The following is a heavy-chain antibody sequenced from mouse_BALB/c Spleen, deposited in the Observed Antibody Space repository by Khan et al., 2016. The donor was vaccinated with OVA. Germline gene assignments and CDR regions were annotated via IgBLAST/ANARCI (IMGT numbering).Heavy chain of an antibody. V-gene: IGHV9-3-1*01. CDR2: INTYTGEP. Sequence: QIQLVQSGPELKKPGETVKISCKASGYTFTNFGMNWVKQAPGKGLKWMGWINTYTGEPTYADDFKGRFAFSLATSANTAYLQIRNLKNEDTATYFCARPPYFSYVLVYWGQGTSVTVSS. D-gene: IGHD2-10*01. CDR3: ARPPYFSYVLVY. CDR1: GYTFTNFG. J-gene: IGHJ4*01.